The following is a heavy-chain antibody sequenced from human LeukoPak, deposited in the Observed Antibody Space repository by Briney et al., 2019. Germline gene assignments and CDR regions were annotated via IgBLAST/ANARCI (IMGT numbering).Heavy chain of an antibody. V-gene: IGHV4-34*01. CDR1: GGSFSGYY. CDR2: INHSGST. D-gene: IGHD3-3*01. J-gene: IGHJ5*02. Sequence: PSETLSLTCAVYGGSFSGYYWSWIRQPPGKGLEWIGEINHSGSTYYNPSLKSRITISVDTSKNQFSLKLSSVTAADTAVYYCARAPRITIFGVVTTNNWFDPWGQGTLVTVSS. CDR3: ARAPRITIFGVVTTNNWFDP.